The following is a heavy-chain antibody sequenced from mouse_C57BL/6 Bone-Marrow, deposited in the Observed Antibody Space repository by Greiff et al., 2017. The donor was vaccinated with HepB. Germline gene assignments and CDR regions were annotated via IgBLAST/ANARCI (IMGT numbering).Heavy chain of an antibody. J-gene: IGHJ3*01. CDR3: ARDWRGPFAY. CDR2: ISYDGSN. V-gene: IGHV3-6*01. Sequence: EVKVEESGPGLVKPSQSLSLTCSVTGYSITSGYYWNWIRQFPGNKLEWMGYISYDGSNNYNPSLKNRISITRDTSKNQFFLKLNSVTTEDTATYYCARDWRGPFAYWGQGTLVTVSA. CDR1: GYSITSGYY.